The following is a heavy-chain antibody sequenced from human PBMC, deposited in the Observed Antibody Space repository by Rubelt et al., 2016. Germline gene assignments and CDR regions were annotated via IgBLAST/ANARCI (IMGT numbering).Heavy chain of an antibody. CDR1: GFSVSSYY. V-gene: IGHV3-66*01. D-gene: IGHD6-19*01. CDR3: ARGRIPVAGLLTPGYYYFFDY. J-gene: IGHJ4*02. CDR2: IYSGGIT. Sequence: GFSVSSYYINWVRQAPGKGLEWVSGIYSGGITYYADSVKGKFSISRDNSKNTLFLQMNSLRPEDAAVYYCARGRIPVAGLLTPGYYYFFDYWGQGTLVTVSS.